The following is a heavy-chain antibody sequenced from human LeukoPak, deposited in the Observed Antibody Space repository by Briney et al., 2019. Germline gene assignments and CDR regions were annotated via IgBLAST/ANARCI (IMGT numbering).Heavy chain of an antibody. D-gene: IGHD3-10*01. J-gene: IGHJ4*02. Sequence: PSETLSLTCAVYGGSFSGYYWSLIRQPPRKGLEWIGEINHSGSTNYNPSLKSRVTISVDTSKNQFSLKLSSVTAADTAVYYCARGQYYYGSGSYYPPYYWGQGTLVTVSS. CDR1: GGSFSGYY. CDR2: INHSGST. V-gene: IGHV4-34*01. CDR3: ARGQYYYGSGSYYPPYY.